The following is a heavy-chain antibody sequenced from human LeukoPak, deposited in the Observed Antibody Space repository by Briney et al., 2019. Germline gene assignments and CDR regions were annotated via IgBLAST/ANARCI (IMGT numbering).Heavy chain of an antibody. D-gene: IGHD1-20*01. CDR1: GGSISSYY. J-gene: IGHJ5*02. CDR2: IYYSGST. Sequence: PSETLSLTCTVSGGSISSYYWSWIRQPPGKGLEWIGSIYYSGSTNYNPSLKSRVTISVDTSKNQFSLKLRAVTAADTAVYYCARALAITGTTGYWFDPWGQGTLVTVSS. CDR3: ARALAITGTTGYWFDP. V-gene: IGHV4-59*01.